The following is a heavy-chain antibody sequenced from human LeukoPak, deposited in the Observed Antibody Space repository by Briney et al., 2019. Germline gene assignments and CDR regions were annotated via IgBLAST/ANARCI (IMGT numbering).Heavy chain of an antibody. CDR3: AKSPPPDTAMVIGYYYGMDV. CDR1: GFTFDDYA. D-gene: IGHD5-18*01. V-gene: IGHV3-43*02. Sequence: GGSLRLSCAASGFTFDDYAMHWVRQAPGKGLEWVSLISGDGGSTYYADSVKGRFTISRDNSKNSLYLQMNSLRTEDTALYYCAKSPPPDTAMVIGYYYGMDVWGQGTTVTVSS. CDR2: ISGDGGST. J-gene: IGHJ6*02.